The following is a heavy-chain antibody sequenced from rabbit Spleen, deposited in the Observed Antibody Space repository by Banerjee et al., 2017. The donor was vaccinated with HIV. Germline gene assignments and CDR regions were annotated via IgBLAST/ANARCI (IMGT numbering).Heavy chain of an antibody. CDR2: IYTGNSGST. CDR1: GFSFSSSYY. J-gene: IGHJ4*01. CDR3: ARDLAAWNSGSYAFNL. V-gene: IGHV1S45*01. Sequence: QEQLVESGGGLVQPEGSLTLTCTASGFSFSSSYYMCWVRQAPGKGLECIACIYTGNSGSTYYANWAKGRFTISKTSSTTVTLEMTSLTVADTATYFCARDLAAWNSGSYAFNLWGQGTLVTVS. D-gene: IGHD1-1*01.